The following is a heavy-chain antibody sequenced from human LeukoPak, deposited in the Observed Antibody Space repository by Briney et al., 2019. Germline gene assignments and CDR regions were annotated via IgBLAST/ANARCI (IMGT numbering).Heavy chain of an antibody. D-gene: IGHD1-26*01. Sequence: GGSLRLSCAASGFTFSSYGMHWVRQAPGKGLEWVANIKQDGSEKYYVDSVKGRFTISRDNAKNSLYLQMNSLRAEDTAVYYCARGDCGGSYYCTAGIVFDYWGQGTLVTVSS. CDR2: IKQDGSEK. J-gene: IGHJ4*02. CDR3: ARGDCGGSYYCTAGIVFDY. V-gene: IGHV3-7*01. CDR1: GFTFSSYG.